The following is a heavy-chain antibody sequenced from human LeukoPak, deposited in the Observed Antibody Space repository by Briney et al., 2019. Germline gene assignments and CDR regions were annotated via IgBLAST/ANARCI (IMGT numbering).Heavy chain of an antibody. D-gene: IGHD1-26*01. Sequence: SVKVSCKASGGTFTSYTISWVRQAPGQGLEWMGRIIPILGIANYVQKFQGRVTITADESTRTAYMELSSLRSEDTAVYYCARVHSGSPAGYYYSYMDVWGKGTTVTVSS. CDR2: IIPILGIA. CDR3: ARVHSGSPAGYYYSYMDV. J-gene: IGHJ6*03. V-gene: IGHV1-69*02. CDR1: GGTFTSYT.